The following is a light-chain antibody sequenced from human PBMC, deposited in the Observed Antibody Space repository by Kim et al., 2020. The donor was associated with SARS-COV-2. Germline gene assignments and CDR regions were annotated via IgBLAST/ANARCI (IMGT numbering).Light chain of an antibody. V-gene: IGKV3D-15*01. CDR3: QQYSIWPRT. CDR1: QSVNSN. CDR2: LAS. J-gene: IGKJ1*01. Sequence: EVAMTQSPATLSVSPGERATLSCRASQSVNSNLAWYQQKPGQAPRLLIYLASIRATGIPARFSGRGSGAEFTLTISSLQFEDSATYFCQQYSIWPRTFGQGTKVDIK.